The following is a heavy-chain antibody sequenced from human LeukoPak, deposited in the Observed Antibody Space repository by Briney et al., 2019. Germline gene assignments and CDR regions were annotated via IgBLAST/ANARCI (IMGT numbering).Heavy chain of an antibody. CDR2: INPNSGAT. CDR1: GYTFTGYY. J-gene: IGHJ5*02. D-gene: IGHD2-2*01. Sequence: ASVKVSCKASGYTFTGYYMHWVRQAPGRGLESMGWINPNSGATKYAQKFQGRVTMTRDTSISTAYMEVSRLRFDDTAVYYCARDGGWYQLLWWFDPWGQGTLVTVSS. V-gene: IGHV1-2*02. CDR3: ARDGGWYQLLWWFDP.